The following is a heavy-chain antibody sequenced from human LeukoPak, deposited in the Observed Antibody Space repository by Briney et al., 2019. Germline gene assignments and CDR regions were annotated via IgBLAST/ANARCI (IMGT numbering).Heavy chain of an antibody. CDR3: ARATGGIFYYGSDLGWFDP. CDR1: GGSVSSGSYY. D-gene: IGHD3-10*01. Sequence: SETLSLTCTVSGGSVSSGSYYWSWIRQPPGKGLEWIGYNYYSGSTNYNPSLKSRVTISVDTSKNQFSLKLSSVTAADTAVYYCARATGGIFYYGSDLGWFDPWGQGTLVTVSS. CDR2: NYYSGST. V-gene: IGHV4-61*01. J-gene: IGHJ5*02.